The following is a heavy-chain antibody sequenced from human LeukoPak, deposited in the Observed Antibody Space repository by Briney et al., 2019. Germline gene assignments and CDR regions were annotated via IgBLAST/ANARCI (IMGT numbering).Heavy chain of an antibody. CDR2: IGISSGNT. CDR3: ARDTKYAFDN. J-gene: IGHJ4*02. V-gene: IGHV3-48*01. Sequence: PGGSLRLSCAASGFTFSHYSMNWVRQAPGKGLEWISYIGISSGNTKYAESVKGRFTISGDKAKNSVYLQMNSLRVEDTAVYYCARDTKYAFDNWGQGTLVTVSS. D-gene: IGHD2-2*01. CDR1: GFTFSHYS.